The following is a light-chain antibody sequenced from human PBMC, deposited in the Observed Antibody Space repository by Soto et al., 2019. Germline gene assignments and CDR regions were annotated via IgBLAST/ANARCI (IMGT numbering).Light chain of an antibody. CDR3: QQYYSYPRT. CDR1: QGISSN. J-gene: IGKJ1*01. V-gene: IGKV1-8*01. Sequence: AIRMTQSPSSFSASTGDRVTITCRASQGISSNLAWYQQKPGKDPKLLIYAAYTLQSGVPSTFSDSGSGTEFTRTNSCLQYEDFATYYCQQYYSYPRTVGQGTKVEIE. CDR2: AAY.